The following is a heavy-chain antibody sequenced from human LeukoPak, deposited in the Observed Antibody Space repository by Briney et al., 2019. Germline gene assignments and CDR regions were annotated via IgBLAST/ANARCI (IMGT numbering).Heavy chain of an antibody. CDR2: INQDGTEK. Sequence: GGSLRLSCAASEFTFTTYWMSWVRQAPGKGLEWVANINQDGTEKYYVDSVKGRFTISRDNAKNSLYLQMNSLRAEDTALYYCARGRMVRGVIHYYYYMDVWGKGTTVTVSS. D-gene: IGHD3-10*01. V-gene: IGHV3-7*03. CDR1: EFTFTTYW. CDR3: ARGRMVRGVIHYYYYMDV. J-gene: IGHJ6*03.